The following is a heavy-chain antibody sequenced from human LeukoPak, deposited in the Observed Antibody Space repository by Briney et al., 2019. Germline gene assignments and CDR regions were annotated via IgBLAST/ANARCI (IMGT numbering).Heavy chain of an antibody. CDR3: ARSVIADLNWFDP. D-gene: IGHD6-13*01. J-gene: IGHJ5*02. Sequence: PGGSLRLSCAASGFTFSSYAMHWVRQAPGKGLEYVSAISSNGGSTYYANSVKGRFTISRDNSKNTLYLQMGSLRAEDMAVYYCARSVIADLNWFDPWGQGTLVTVSS. CDR1: GFTFSSYA. CDR2: ISSNGGST. V-gene: IGHV3-64*01.